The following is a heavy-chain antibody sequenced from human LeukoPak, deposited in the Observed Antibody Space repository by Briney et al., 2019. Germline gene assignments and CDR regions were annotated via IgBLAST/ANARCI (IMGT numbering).Heavy chain of an antibody. J-gene: IGHJ6*03. CDR1: GFTFSIYG. D-gene: IGHD2-15*01. V-gene: IGHV3-21*04. Sequence: GGTLRLSCAASGFTFSIYGMGWVRQAPGKGLEWVSSISDNGGNTYYADSVKGRFTISRDNAKNSLFLQMNSLRAEDTAVYYCARVLRYCSGGNCYSGGLGYMDVWGKGTTVTITS. CDR2: ISDNGGNT. CDR3: ARVLRYCSGGNCYSGGLGYMDV.